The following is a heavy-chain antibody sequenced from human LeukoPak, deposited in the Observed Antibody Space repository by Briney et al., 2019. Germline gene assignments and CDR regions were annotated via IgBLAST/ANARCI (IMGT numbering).Heavy chain of an antibody. V-gene: IGHV4-59*08. CDR2: IYYSGST. CDR1: GGSISSYY. CDR3: ARRVVVVPFYYYYMDV. J-gene: IGHJ6*03. Sequence: PSETLSLTCTVSGGSISSYYWSWIRQPPGKGLEWIGYIYYSGSTYYNPSLKSRVTISVDTSKNQFSLTLSSVTAADTAVYYCARRVVVVPFYYYYMDVWGKGTTVTVSS. D-gene: IGHD2-2*01.